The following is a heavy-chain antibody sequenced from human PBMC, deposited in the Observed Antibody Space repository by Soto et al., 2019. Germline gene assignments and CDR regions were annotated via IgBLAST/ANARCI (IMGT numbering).Heavy chain of an antibody. CDR3: ARDEVVGATPDY. CDR1: GGTFSSYS. D-gene: IGHD1-26*01. CDR2: ISPNFGNT. J-gene: IGHJ4*02. Sequence: GASVKVSCKASGGTFSSYSISWVRQAPGQGLEWMGGISPNFGNTNYAQKLQGRVTMTTDTSTSTAYMELRSLRSDDTAVYYCARDEVVGATPDYWGQGTLVTVSS. V-gene: IGHV1-18*01.